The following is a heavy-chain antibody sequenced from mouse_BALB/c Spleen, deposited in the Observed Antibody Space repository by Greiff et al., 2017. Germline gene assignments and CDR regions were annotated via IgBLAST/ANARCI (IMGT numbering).Heavy chain of an antibody. D-gene: IGHD2-14*01. CDR1: GYTFTDYN. J-gene: IGHJ4*01. CDR3: ARSAYYRYDVGYAMDY. V-gene: IGHV1S29*02. CDR2: IYPYNGGT. Sequence: EVKLVESGPELVKPGASVKISCKASGYTFTDYNMHWVKLSHGKSLAWIGYIYPYNGGTGYNQKFKSKATLTVDNSSSTAYMELRSLTSEDSAVYYCARSAYYRYDVGYAMDYWGQGTSGTVSS.